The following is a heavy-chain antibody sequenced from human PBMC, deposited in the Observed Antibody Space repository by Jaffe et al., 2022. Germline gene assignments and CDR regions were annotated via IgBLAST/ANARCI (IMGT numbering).Heavy chain of an antibody. D-gene: IGHD1-26*01. CDR2: IRSKIFSSNS. CDR3: ARRHNFTWGESYFDL. CDR1: GFTLSDHY. V-gene: IGHV3-72*01. Sequence: EVQLVESGGGLVQPGGSLRLSCAGSGFTLSDHYMDWVRQAPGKGLEWLCRIRSKIFSSNSLCAASVEDRFTISRDDGKKVVYLEMRSLKIEDTAVYFCARRHNFTWGESYFDLWGQGIMVTVSS. J-gene: IGHJ5*02.